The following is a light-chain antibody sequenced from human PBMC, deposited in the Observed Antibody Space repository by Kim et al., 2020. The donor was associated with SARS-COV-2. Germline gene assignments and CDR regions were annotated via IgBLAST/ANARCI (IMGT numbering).Light chain of an antibody. CDR3: QQYNNWPYT. Sequence: EIVMTQSPATLSVSPGERATLSCRASQSVSSNLAWYQQKAGQAPRLLIYGASTRATGIPSRFSGSGSGTEFTLTISSLQSEDFAVYSCQQYNNWPYTFGRGTKLEI. CDR2: GAS. V-gene: IGKV3-15*01. J-gene: IGKJ2*01. CDR1: QSVSSN.